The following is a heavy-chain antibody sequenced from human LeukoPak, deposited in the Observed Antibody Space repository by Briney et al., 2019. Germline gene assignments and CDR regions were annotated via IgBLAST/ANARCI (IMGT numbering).Heavy chain of an antibody. Sequence: GGSLRLSCAVSGFPFSTYGMHWVRQAPGKGLEWVGIIWYDGSDKYYGDSVKGRLTISRDNSKNTLYLQMNSLRAEDTAVYYCTILAVASDFDYWGQGTLVTVSS. CDR1: GFPFSTYG. D-gene: IGHD6-19*01. CDR3: TILAVASDFDY. J-gene: IGHJ4*02. CDR2: IWYDGSDK. V-gene: IGHV3-33*01.